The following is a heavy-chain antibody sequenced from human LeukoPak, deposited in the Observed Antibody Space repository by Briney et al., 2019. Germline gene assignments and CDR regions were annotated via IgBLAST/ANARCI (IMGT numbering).Heavy chain of an antibody. V-gene: IGHV3-21*01. Sequence: GGSLRLSCAASGFTFSSYSMTWVRQAPGKGLEWVSSISSSSSYIYYADSVKGRFTISRDNAKNSLYLQMNSLRAEDTAVYYCARDRGIAARIRLGYFDYWGQGTLVTVSS. CDR3: ARDRGIAARIRLGYFDY. D-gene: IGHD6-6*01. CDR1: GFTFSSYS. J-gene: IGHJ4*02. CDR2: ISSSSSYI.